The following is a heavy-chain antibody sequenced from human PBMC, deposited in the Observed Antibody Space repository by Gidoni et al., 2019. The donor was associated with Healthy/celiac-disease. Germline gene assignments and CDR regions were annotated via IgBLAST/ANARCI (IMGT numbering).Heavy chain of an antibody. V-gene: IGHV3-21*01. Sequence: EVQLVESGGGLVKPGGSLRLSCAASGFTFSSCSMTWVRQAPGKGLEWVSSISSSSSYIYYADSVKGRFTISRDNAKNSLYLQMNSLRAEDTAVYYCARDYYDSSGRDYWGQGTLVTVSS. CDR2: ISSSSSYI. CDR1: GFTFSSCS. D-gene: IGHD3-22*01. CDR3: ARDYYDSSGRDY. J-gene: IGHJ4*02.